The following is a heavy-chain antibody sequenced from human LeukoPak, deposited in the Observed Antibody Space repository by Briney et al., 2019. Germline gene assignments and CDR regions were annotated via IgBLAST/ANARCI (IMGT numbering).Heavy chain of an antibody. V-gene: IGHV4-30-2*01. J-gene: IGHJ5*02. CDR1: GGSISSGGYS. Sequence: SETLSLTCAVSGGSISSGGYSWSWIRQPPGKGLEWIGYIYHSGSTYYNPSLKSRVTISVDRSKNQFSLKLSSVTAADTAVYYCARALHYDILTGYHNWFDPWGQGTLVTVSS. D-gene: IGHD3-9*01. CDR3: ARALHYDILTGYHNWFDP. CDR2: IYHSGST.